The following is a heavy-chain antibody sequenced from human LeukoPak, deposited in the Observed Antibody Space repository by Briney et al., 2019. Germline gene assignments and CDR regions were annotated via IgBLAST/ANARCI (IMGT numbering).Heavy chain of an antibody. CDR1: GFTFSSYG. J-gene: IGHJ4*02. Sequence: GGSLRLSCAASGFTFSSYGMHWVRQAPGKGLEWVAVISHDGSNKYYADSVKGRFTSSRDNSKNTLYLQMNSLRAEDTAVYYCAKDRRGAYSGSRPYYFDYWGQGTLVMVSS. V-gene: IGHV3-30*18. CDR3: AKDRRGAYSGSRPYYFDY. CDR2: ISHDGSNK. D-gene: IGHD1-26*01.